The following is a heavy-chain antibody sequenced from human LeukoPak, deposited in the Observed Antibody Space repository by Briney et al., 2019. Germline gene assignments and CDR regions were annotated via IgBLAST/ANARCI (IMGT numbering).Heavy chain of an antibody. CDR1: GGSIISSSYY. J-gene: IGHJ4*02. CDR3: ARSPRGGPFDY. Sequence: PSETLSLTCTVSGGSIISSSYYWGWIRQPPGKGLEWIGSIYYTGSTYYNPSLRSRVTMSVDTSRNQFSLKLSSVTAADTAVYYCARSPRGGPFDYWGQGTLVTVSS. V-gene: IGHV4-39*07. CDR2: IYYTGST. D-gene: IGHD3-10*01.